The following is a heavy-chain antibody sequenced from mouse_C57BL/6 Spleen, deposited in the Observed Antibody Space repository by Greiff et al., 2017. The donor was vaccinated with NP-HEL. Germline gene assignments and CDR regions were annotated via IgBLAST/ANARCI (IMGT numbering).Heavy chain of an antibody. V-gene: IGHV1-42*01. D-gene: IGHD2-4*01. Sequence: EVQLQQSGPELVKPGASVKISCTASGYSFTGYYMNWVQQSPEKSLEWIGKINPSTGGTTYNQKFKAKATLTVDKSSSTAYMQLKSLTSEDSAVYYCARSSDSVPHFDVWGTGTTVTVSS. CDR2: INPSTGGT. CDR3: ARSSDSVPHFDV. J-gene: IGHJ1*03. CDR1: GYSFTGYY.